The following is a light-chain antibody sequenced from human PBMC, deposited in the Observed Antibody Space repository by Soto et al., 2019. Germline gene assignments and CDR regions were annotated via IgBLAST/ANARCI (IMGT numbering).Light chain of an antibody. V-gene: IGKV1-5*01. J-gene: IGKJ1*01. CDR3: KQYHTYRK. CDR2: DAS. CDR1: QSISHW. Sequence: DIQMTQSPSTLSASIGDIVIITCRASQSISHWLAWYQQKPGKAPKLLISDASILESGVPSRFSGSTSGREFTLTISSLQPDDFATYYCKQYHTYRKFGQGTKVDIK.